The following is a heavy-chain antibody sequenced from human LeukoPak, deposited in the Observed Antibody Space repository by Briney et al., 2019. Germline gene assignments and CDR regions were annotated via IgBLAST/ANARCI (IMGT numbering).Heavy chain of an antibody. D-gene: IGHD2-2*01. J-gene: IGHJ4*02. CDR1: GYTFTSYG. CDR3: ARDSIPAALGGSDY. CDR2: ISVYNGNT. V-gene: IGHV1-18*01. Sequence: ASVKVSCKASGYTFTSYGISWVRQAPGQGLEWVGWISVYNGNTNYAQKFQGRATMTTETSTSTTYMELRSLRSDDTAVYYCARDSIPAALGGSDYWGQGTLVTVSS.